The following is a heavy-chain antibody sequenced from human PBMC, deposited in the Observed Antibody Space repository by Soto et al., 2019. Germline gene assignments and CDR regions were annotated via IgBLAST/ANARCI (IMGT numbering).Heavy chain of an antibody. V-gene: IGHV4-39*01. CDR2: IYYSGST. J-gene: IGHJ4*02. Sequence: QLQLQESGPGLVKPSETLSLTCTVSGGSISSSSYYWVWIRQPPGKWLEWIGSIYYSGSTYSNPSVKSRVTISVDTPKNQFSLNLTSVTAADTAVYYCARSRYSHYVDYWGQGTLVTVSS. CDR1: GGSISSSSYY. D-gene: IGHD5-18*01. CDR3: ARSRYSHYVDY.